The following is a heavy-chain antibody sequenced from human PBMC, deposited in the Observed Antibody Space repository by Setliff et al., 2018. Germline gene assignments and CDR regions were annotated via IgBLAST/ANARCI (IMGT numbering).Heavy chain of an antibody. CDR1: GGSISSYY. D-gene: IGHD4-17*01. CDR2: IYIGGSA. CDR3: AGGRRYDYGWDFDY. J-gene: IGHJ4*02. V-gene: IGHV4-4*07. Sequence: KPSETLSLTCTVSGGSISSYYWSWIRQPAGKGLEWIGHIYIGGSANYNPSLKSRVTMSIDTSKNQFSLKLNSVTAADTAVYYCAGGRRYDYGWDFDYWGQGTLVTVSS.